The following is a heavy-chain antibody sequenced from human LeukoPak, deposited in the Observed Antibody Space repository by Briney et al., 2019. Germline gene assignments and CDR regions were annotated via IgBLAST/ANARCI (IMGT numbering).Heavy chain of an antibody. V-gene: IGHV3-23*01. J-gene: IGHJ4*02. CDR2: ISGSGGST. Sequence: GGSLRLSCAASGFTFSSYSMNWVRQAPGKGLEWVSSISGSGGSTFYADSVKGRFTISRDNSKNTLYLQMNSLRAEDTAVYYCAKSARLIGRYFFDYWGQGTLVTVSS. CDR3: AKSARLIGRYFFDY. D-gene: IGHD5-12*01. CDR1: GFTFSSYS.